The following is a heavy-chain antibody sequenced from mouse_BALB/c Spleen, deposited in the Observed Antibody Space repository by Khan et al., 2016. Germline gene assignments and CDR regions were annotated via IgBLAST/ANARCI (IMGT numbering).Heavy chain of an antibody. V-gene: IGHV2-9*02. CDR1: GFSLTSYG. CDR2: IWAGGST. J-gene: IGHJ1*01. CDR3: ARDGGTHLYFDV. D-gene: IGHD3-3*01. Sequence: QMQLEESGPGLVAPSQSLSITCTVSGFSLTSYGVHWVRQPPGKGLEWLGVIWAGGSTNYNSALMSRLRISKDNSKSQVFLKMNRLQTDDTAMYCCARDGGTHLYFDVWGAGTTVTVSS.